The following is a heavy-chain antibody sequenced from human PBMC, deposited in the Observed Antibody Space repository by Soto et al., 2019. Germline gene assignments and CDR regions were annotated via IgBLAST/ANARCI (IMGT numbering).Heavy chain of an antibody. CDR2: INPNSGVT. CDR1: GYTFAGYY. D-gene: IGHD1-1*01. V-gene: IGHV1-2*04. Sequence: GASVKVSCKASGYTFAGYYMNWVRQAPGQGLEWMGWINPNSGVTNYAQKFQDSVTMTRDTSISTAYMELSRLRSDDTAVYYCARGLWNDGYFDSWGQGTLVTVSS. J-gene: IGHJ4*02. CDR3: ARGLWNDGYFDS.